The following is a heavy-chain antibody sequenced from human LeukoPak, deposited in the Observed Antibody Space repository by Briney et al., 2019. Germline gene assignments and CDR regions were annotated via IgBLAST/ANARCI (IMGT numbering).Heavy chain of an antibody. CDR3: ARDAVAGTKEWSHFDY. Sequence: ASVTVSCKASGYTFTSYAMHWVRQAPGQRLEWMGWINAGNGNTKYSQEFQGRVTITRDTSASTAYMELSSLRSEDMAVYYCARDAVAGTKEWSHFDYWGQGTLVTVSS. CDR1: GYTFTSYA. CDR2: INAGNGNT. D-gene: IGHD6-19*01. V-gene: IGHV1-3*03. J-gene: IGHJ4*02.